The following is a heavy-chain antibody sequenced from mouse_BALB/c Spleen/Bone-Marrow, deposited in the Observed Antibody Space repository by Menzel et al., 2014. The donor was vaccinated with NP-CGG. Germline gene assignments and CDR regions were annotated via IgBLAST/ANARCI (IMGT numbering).Heavy chain of an antibody. J-gene: IGHJ3*01. CDR2: ISTYSGNT. V-gene: IGHV1-67*01. D-gene: IGHD2-4*01. CDR3: ARGSMITTDWFAY. Sequence: VKLVESGPELVRPGVSVKISCKGSGYTFTDYAVHWVKQSHAKSLEWIGVISTYSGNTNYNQKFKGKATMIVDKSSSTAYMELARLTSEDSAIYYCARGSMITTDWFAYWGQGTLVTVSA. CDR1: GYTFTDYA.